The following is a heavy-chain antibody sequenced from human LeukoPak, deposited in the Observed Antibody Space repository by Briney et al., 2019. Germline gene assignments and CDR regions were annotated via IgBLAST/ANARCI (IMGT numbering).Heavy chain of an antibody. Sequence: GGSLRPSCAASGFTFSSYAMSWVRQAPGKGLEWVSAISGSGGSTYYADSVKGRFTISRDNSKNTLYLQMNSLRAEDTAVYYCANLGAVAGQRYFDYWGQGTLVTVSS. CDR1: GFTFSSYA. D-gene: IGHD6-19*01. CDR3: ANLGAVAGQRYFDY. J-gene: IGHJ4*02. V-gene: IGHV3-23*01. CDR2: ISGSGGST.